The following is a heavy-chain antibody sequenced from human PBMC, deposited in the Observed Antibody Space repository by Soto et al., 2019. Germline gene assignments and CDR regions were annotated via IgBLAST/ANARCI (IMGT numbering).Heavy chain of an antibody. Sequence: QVQLQQWGAGLLKPSETLSLTCAVYGGFVSSGSYYWSWIRQPPGKGLEWIGEMSHSGGTHFNPSRKSRGTVSVDTSKNQFSLKMSSVTAADPALYYCARVERGTATTVVDAFEIWGPGTMVTVSS. D-gene: IGHD1-1*01. CDR1: GGFVSSGSYY. CDR3: ARVERGTATTVVDAFEI. J-gene: IGHJ3*02. V-gene: IGHV4-34*01. CDR2: MSHSGGT.